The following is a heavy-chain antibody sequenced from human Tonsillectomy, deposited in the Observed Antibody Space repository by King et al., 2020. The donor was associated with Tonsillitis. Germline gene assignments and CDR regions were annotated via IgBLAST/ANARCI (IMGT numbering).Heavy chain of an antibody. CDR3: AKAGGIDYYYYGMDV. Sequence: QLVQSGGGLVQPGGSLRLSCAASGFTFSMYGMTWVRQATGKGLEWVSSISESGNTTYYADYVKGRFTVSRDNSKNTMYLQMNSLRADDTALYFCAKAGGIDYYYYGMDVWGQGTTVTVSS. D-gene: IGHD1-1*01. V-gene: IGHV3-23*04. CDR2: ISESGNTT. J-gene: IGHJ6*02. CDR1: GFTFSMYG.